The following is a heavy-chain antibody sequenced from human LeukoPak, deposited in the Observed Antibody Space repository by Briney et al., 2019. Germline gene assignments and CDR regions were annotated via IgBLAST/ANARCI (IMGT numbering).Heavy chain of an antibody. J-gene: IGHJ3*02. CDR2: VSGYDGRT. CDR1: GYSFASYG. V-gene: IGHV1-18*01. Sequence: ASVKVSCKASGYSFASYGISWVRQAPGQGLKWMGWVSGYDGRTNYAQNLKGRVTVTAETSTSTVYMELRSLRSDDTAIYYCARDYYNDYEDTFDIWGQGTMVTVSS. CDR3: ARDYYNDYEDTFDI. D-gene: IGHD4-11*01.